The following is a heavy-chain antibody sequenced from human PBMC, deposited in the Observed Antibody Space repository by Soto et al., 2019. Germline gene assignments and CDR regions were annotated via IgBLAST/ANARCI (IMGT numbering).Heavy chain of an antibody. CDR3: ARGDMFLEP. J-gene: IGHJ5*02. V-gene: IGHV1-18*01. D-gene: IGHD3-10*02. Sequence: QVQLVQSGAEVKKPGASVKVPCKASGYTFTSYGISWVRQAPGQGLEWMGWISAYSGNTKYAQKFQGRVTMTTDISTSTANMELRSLRSDDTAGYYCARGDMFLEPWGQGTRVTVSS. CDR2: ISAYSGNT. CDR1: GYTFTSYG.